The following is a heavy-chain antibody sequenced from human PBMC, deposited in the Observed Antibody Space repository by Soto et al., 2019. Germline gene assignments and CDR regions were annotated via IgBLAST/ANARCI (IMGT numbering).Heavy chain of an antibody. CDR1: GGSFGGYY. J-gene: IGHJ6*02. Sequence: PSETLSLTCAVYGGSFGGYYWSWIRQPPGKGLEWIGEINHSGSTNYNPSLKSRVTISVDTSKNQFSLKLSSVTAADTAVYYCARAYPVVTDVWGQGTTVTVSS. V-gene: IGHV4-34*01. CDR3: ARAYPVVTDV. D-gene: IGHD2-2*02. CDR2: INHSGST.